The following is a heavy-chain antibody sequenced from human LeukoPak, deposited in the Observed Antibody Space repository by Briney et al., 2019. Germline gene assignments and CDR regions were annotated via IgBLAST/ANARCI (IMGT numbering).Heavy chain of an antibody. CDR2: ISRNGGST. Sequence: PGGSLRLSCSASGFTFNSYPVHWVRQAPGKGLEYVSGISRNGGSTYYADSVKGRFTISRDNSKNTLYLQMSSLRAEDTAVYYCVNESGFMVAPNSAFDIWGQGTMVTVSS. CDR1: GFTFNSYP. D-gene: IGHD4/OR15-4a*01. V-gene: IGHV3-64D*06. CDR3: VNESGFMVAPNSAFDI. J-gene: IGHJ3*02.